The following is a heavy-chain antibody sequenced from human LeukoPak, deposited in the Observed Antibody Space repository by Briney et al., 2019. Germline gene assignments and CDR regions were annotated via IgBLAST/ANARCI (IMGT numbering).Heavy chain of an antibody. D-gene: IGHD3-9*01. CDR3: STDSTIVY. Sequence: GGSLRLSCAASGFTFSDYYMSWIRQAPGKGLEWVGRIKSKTDGGTTDYAAPVKGRFSISRDDSKNTLYLQMNSLKTEDTAVYYCSTDSTIVYWGQGTLVTVSS. CDR2: IKSKTDGGTT. V-gene: IGHV3-15*01. CDR1: GFTFSDYY. J-gene: IGHJ4*02.